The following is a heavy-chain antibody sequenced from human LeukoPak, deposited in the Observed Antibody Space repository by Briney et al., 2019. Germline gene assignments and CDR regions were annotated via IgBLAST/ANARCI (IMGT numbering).Heavy chain of an antibody. D-gene: IGHD6-6*01. Sequence: ASVKVSCKASGYSFTGYYMHWVRQAPGQGLEWMGWINPNSGGTNYAQKFQGRVTMTRDTSISTAYMELSRLRSDDTAVYYCATLDYSSSGGMDVWGQGTTITVSS. CDR3: ATLDYSSSGGMDV. CDR1: GYSFTGYY. J-gene: IGHJ6*02. V-gene: IGHV1-2*02. CDR2: INPNSGGT.